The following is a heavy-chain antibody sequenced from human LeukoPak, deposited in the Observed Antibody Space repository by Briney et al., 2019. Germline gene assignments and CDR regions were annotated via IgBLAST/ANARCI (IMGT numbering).Heavy chain of an antibody. D-gene: IGHD2-15*01. CDR3: ARERSDCSGSACYSRNRNHSGLDV. CDR1: GSIFSNYA. J-gene: IGHJ6*02. Sequence: ASVKVSCKASGSIFSNYAITWVRQAPGQGLEWMGRIIPMLGVANNAENFQDRVTINADKSTNTMYMELSSLRSEDTAVYCARERSDCSGSACYSRNRNHSGLDVWGQGTTVTVSS. CDR2: IIPMLGVA. V-gene: IGHV1-69*04.